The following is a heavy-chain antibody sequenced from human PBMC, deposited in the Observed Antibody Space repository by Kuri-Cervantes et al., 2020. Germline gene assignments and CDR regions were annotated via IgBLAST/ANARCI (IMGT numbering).Heavy chain of an antibody. CDR3: ARHTNWSFDY. V-gene: IGHV4-34*01. D-gene: IGHD1-1*01. J-gene: IGHJ4*02. CDR2: INHSGSN. CDR1: GGSFSGYY. Sequence: SQTLSLTCAVYGGSFSGYYWSWIRQPPGKGLEWIAEINHSGSNNYNPSLKSRVTISVDTSKNQFSLRLRSVTAADTAVYYCARHTNWSFDYWGRGTLVTVSS.